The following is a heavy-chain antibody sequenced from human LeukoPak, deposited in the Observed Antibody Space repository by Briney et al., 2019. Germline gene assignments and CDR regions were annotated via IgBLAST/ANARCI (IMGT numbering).Heavy chain of an antibody. CDR2: ISSSGSSI. V-gene: IGHV3-48*03. CDR3: ARAHYYDSSGFDY. CDR1: GFTFRSYE. J-gene: IGHJ4*02. D-gene: IGHD3-22*01. Sequence: GGSLRLSCAASGFTFRSYEMNWVRQAAGRGLEWVSYISSSGSSIYYADSVNGRFTISRDNAKNSLYLQMNSLRAEDTAVYYCARAHYYDSSGFDYWGQGTPVTVSS.